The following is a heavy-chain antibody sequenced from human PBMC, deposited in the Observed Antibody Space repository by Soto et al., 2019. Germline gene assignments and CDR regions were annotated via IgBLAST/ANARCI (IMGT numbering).Heavy chain of an antibody. Sequence: QVQLQQWGAGLLKPSETLSITCAVYGGSFSGYYWSWIRQPPVKGLEWIGESNHSGSTNYNPTLKSLVTISADTSKNQCSLKMSSVTAADTAVYDCASHYYYYYGMDVWGQGTTVTVSS. J-gene: IGHJ6*02. CDR2: SNHSGST. CDR3: ASHYYYYYGMDV. V-gene: IGHV4-34*01. CDR1: GGSFSGYY.